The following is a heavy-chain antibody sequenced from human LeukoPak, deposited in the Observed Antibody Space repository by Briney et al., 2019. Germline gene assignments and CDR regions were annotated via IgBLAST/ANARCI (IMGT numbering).Heavy chain of an antibody. V-gene: IGHV4-31*03. D-gene: IGHD1-26*01. CDR2: IHFTGSI. CDR3: ARGRDYAKVGY. J-gene: IGHJ4*02. Sequence: PSETLSLTCTVSGVSVSSGMYYWTWIRQRPGKGLEWIGCIHFTGSIHYNPSLASRVSISVDASDDQFSLRLKSVTAADTAVYYCARGRDYAKVGYWGQRRLVSVSS. CDR1: GVSVSSGMYY.